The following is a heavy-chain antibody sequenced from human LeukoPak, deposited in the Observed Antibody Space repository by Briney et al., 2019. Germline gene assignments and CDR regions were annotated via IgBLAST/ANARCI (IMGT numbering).Heavy chain of an antibody. CDR2: ISYDGTNK. Sequence: GGSLRLSCAASAFTFSNYNMNWVRQAPGKGLEWVTIISYDGTNKYYADSVKGRFTISRDNSKNTLFLQMNSLRAEDTAVYYCARSNYYDSRSWGFDIWGQGTMVTVSS. D-gene: IGHD3-22*01. CDR3: ARSNYYDSRSWGFDI. J-gene: IGHJ3*02. CDR1: AFTFSNYN. V-gene: IGHV3-30*19.